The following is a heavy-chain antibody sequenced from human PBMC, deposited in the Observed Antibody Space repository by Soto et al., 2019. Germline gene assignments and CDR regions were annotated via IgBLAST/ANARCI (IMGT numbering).Heavy chain of an antibody. CDR3: AKDRGYGSGNFRPIYYFDY. CDR1: GFTFSSYS. Sequence: GGSLRLSCAASGFTFSSYSMNWVRQAPGKGLEWVSYISSSSTIYYADSVKGRFTISRDNAKNSLYLQMNSLRAEDTAVYYCAKDRGYGSGNFRPIYYFDYWGQGTLVTVSS. V-gene: IGHV3-48*01. CDR2: ISSSSTI. J-gene: IGHJ4*02. D-gene: IGHD3-10*01.